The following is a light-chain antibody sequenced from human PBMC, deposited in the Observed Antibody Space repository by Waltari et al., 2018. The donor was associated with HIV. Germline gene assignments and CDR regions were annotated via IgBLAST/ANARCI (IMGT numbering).Light chain of an antibody. CDR1: QSVYSNS. V-gene: IGKV3-20*01. CDR3: QQGGVSPPWT. CDR2: GAS. Sequence: EIVLTQSPGTLSLSPGERATLSCRASQSVYSNSLAWYQQKPGQAPRLLIYGASHRATRIPDRFGGSGSGTDFTLTISRLEPEDFAVYYCQQGGVSPPWTFGQGTKVELK. J-gene: IGKJ1*01.